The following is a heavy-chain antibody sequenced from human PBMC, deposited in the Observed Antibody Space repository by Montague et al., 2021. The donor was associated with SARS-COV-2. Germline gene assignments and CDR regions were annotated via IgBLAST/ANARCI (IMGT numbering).Heavy chain of an antibody. Sequence: LSLPFPFSFFSISILLYYFFWIRHPPGKGLYLIGSIYYSGSTYYNPSLKSRVTISVDTSKNQFSLKLSSVTAADTAVYYCARQEPIVVVVAAARGWFDPWGQGTLVTVSS. CDR2: IYYSGST. V-gene: IGHV4-39*01. D-gene: IGHD2-15*01. CDR3: ARQEPIVVVVAAARGWFDP. J-gene: IGHJ5*02. CDR1: FFSISILLYY.